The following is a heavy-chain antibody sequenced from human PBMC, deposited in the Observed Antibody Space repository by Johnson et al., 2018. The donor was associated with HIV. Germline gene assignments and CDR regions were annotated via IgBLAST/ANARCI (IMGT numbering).Heavy chain of an antibody. CDR3: ARDHRAYCGGDCSFDAFNI. V-gene: IGHV3-30*14. J-gene: IGHJ3*02. CDR2: ISYHGSNK. CDR1: GFTFSSYT. D-gene: IGHD2-21*02. Sequence: QVQLVESGGGVVQPGRSLRLSCAASGFTFSSYTMHWVRQAPGKGLEWVAVISYHGSNKYYADSVKGRFTISRDNPKNTLYLQMNSLRAEDTAVYYCARDHRAYCGGDCSFDAFNIWGQGTMVTVSS.